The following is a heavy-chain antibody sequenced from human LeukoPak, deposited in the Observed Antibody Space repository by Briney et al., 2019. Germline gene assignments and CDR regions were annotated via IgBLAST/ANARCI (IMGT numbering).Heavy chain of an antibody. CDR1: GGSISSSSYY. J-gene: IGHJ4*02. V-gene: IGHV4-39*07. Sequence: SETLSLTCTVSGGSISSSSYYWGWIRQPPGKGLEWIGSIYYSGSTYYNPSLKSRVTISVDTSKNQFSLKLSSVTAADTAVYYCARDGNGPADYWGQGTLVTVSS. D-gene: IGHD2-8*01. CDR2: IYYSGST. CDR3: ARDGNGPADY.